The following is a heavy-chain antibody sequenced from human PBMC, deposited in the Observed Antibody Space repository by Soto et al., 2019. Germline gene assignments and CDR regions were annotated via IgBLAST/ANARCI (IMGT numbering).Heavy chain of an antibody. V-gene: IGHV4-30-2*01. CDR3: ASSSWYGDFDY. D-gene: IGHD6-13*01. J-gene: IGHJ4*02. CDR2: IYHSGST. CDR1: GGSISSGGYY. Sequence: SETLSLTCTVSGGSISSGGYYWSWIRQHPGKGLEWIGYIYHSGSTYYNPSLKSRVTISVDRSKNQFSLKLSSVTAADTAVYYCASSSWYGDFDYWGQGTLVTVSS.